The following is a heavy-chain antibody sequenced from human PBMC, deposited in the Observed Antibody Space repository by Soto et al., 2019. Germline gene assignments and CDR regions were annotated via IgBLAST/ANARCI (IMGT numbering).Heavy chain of an antibody. D-gene: IGHD3-16*02. CDR1: GYTFTSYA. J-gene: IGHJ2*01. V-gene: IGHV1-8*01. Sequence: QVQLVQSGAEVKEPGAAVKVSCRASGYTFTSYAVNWVRQATGQGLEWMGWVDPNSGNRGCAQKCQVSATMTSYTSISTAYLELMSLRSEDTAVYYCVIVVRAPNWYFDLWGRGTLVTVSS. CDR3: VIVVRAPNWYFDL. CDR2: VDPNSGNR.